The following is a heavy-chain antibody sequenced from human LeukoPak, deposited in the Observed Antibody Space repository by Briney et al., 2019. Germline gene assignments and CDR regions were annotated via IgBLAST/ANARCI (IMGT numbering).Heavy chain of an antibody. CDR3: ARDRGYSGYHDF. J-gene: IGHJ4*02. Sequence: GGSLRLSCAASGFTFTDHYTSWVRQAPGKGLECLSHISSSSAYTNYADSVKGRFTISRDNAKNSLYLQMSSLRAEDTAVYYCARDRGYSGYHDFWGQGTLVTVSS. CDR2: ISSSSAYT. D-gene: IGHD5-12*01. V-gene: IGHV3-11*06. CDR1: GFTFTDHY.